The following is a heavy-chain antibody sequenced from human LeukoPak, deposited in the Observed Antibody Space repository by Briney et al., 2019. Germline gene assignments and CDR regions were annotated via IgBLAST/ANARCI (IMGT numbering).Heavy chain of an antibody. Sequence: VASVKVSCKTSGYTFTGQYLHWVRQAPGQGLEWMGWINPNSGGTKSAQKFQGRVIMTRDTSISPAYMELRSLSSDDTAVYYCARGRELHLGELFPFAEFFQLWGQGTLVTVFS. V-gene: IGHV1-2*02. CDR3: ARGRELHLGELFPFAEFFQL. J-gene: IGHJ1*01. D-gene: IGHD3-16*01. CDR2: INPNSGGT. CDR1: GYTFTGQY.